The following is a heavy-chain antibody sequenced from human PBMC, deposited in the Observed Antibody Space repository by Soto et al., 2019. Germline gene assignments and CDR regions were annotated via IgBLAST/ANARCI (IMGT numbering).Heavy chain of an antibody. J-gene: IGHJ5*02. D-gene: IGHD3-22*01. V-gene: IGHV3-74*01. Sequence: GGSLSLSCAASGFTFSSYWMHWVRQAPGKGLVWVSRINSDGSSTSYADSVKGRFTISRDNAKNTLYLQMNSLRAEDTAVYYCARGYYDSSWDQFDPWGPGALVTVSS. CDR2: INSDGSST. CDR1: GFTFSSYW. CDR3: ARGYYDSSWDQFDP.